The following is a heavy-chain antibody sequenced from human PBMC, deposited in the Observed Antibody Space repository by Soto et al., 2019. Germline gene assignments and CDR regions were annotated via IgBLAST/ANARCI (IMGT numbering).Heavy chain of an antibody. CDR3: ARVVRVGAMIY. Sequence: QVQLVESGGGLVKPGGSLRLSCAASGFSFSDYYMSWIRQAPGKGLEWLAYISSSADTIYYADSVKGRFSISRDKAKNTLYLQMNSLRAEDTAVYYCARVVRVGAMIYWGQGTLVAVSA. CDR2: ISSSADTI. V-gene: IGHV3-11*01. CDR1: GFSFSDYY. J-gene: IGHJ4*02. D-gene: IGHD1-26*01.